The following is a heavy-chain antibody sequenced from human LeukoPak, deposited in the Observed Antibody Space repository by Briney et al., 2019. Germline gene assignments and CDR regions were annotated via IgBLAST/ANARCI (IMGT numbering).Heavy chain of an antibody. CDR1: GFTIRSYG. J-gene: IGHJ3*02. V-gene: IGHV3-23*01. Sequence: GGSLRLSCAASGFTIRSYGMSWVRQAPGKGLEWVSAISGSGGSTYYADSVKGRFTISRDNSKNTLYLQMNSLRAQDTAVYYCAKVKVVAPPDAFDIWGQGTMVTVSS. CDR3: AKVKVVAPPDAFDI. D-gene: IGHD2-15*01. CDR2: ISGSGGST.